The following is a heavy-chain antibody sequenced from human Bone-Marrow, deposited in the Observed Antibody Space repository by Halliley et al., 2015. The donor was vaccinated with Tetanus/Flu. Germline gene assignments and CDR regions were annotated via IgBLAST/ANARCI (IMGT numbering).Heavy chain of an antibody. D-gene: IGHD5-18*01. CDR3: ARSLLGYSYGYYFDY. V-gene: IGHV5-51*03. CDR1: GYSFTSYW. CDR2: IYPRDGET. Sequence: MQLVQSGAEVKKPGESLKISCTAFGYSFTSYWIGWVRQMPGKGLEWMGIIYPRDGETRYSPSFQGQVSISADKSISTAYLQWSSLQASDTAMYYCARSLLGYSYGYYFDYWGQGTLVTVSS. J-gene: IGHJ4*02.